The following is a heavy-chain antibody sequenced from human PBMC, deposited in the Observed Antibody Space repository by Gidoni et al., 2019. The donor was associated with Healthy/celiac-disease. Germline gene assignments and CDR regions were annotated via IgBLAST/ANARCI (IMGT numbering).Heavy chain of an antibody. J-gene: IGHJ4*02. D-gene: IGHD6-19*01. CDR2: IRWNSGSI. CDR1: GFTFYDYA. V-gene: IGHV3-9*01. CDR3: AKDFSGSGWLHYFDY. Sequence: VQLWESAVCLVQPGNSLRPSCASPGFTFYDYAMHWVRQAPGKGLAWVSCIRWNSGSIGYADSGKGRFTISRDNAKNSLYLQMNSLRAEDTALYYCAKDFSGSGWLHYFDYWGQGTLVTVSS.